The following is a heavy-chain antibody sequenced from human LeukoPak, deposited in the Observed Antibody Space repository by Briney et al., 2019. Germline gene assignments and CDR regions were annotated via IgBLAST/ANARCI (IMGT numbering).Heavy chain of an antibody. Sequence: SVKVSCNASRGTLNNYAISWVRQAPGQGLEWMGRIIPIFGTADYAQKFQGRVTVTTDESTSTAYMELSRLRSADTAVYYCARSGSYPNYYFDYWGQGTLVTVSS. J-gene: IGHJ4*02. CDR2: IIPIFGTA. CDR3: ARSGSYPNYYFDY. D-gene: IGHD1-26*01. V-gene: IGHV1-69*05. CDR1: RGTLNNYA.